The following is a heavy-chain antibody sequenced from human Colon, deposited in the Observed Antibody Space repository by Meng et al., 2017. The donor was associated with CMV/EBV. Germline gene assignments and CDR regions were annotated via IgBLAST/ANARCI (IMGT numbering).Heavy chain of an antibody. CDR1: GFMFGDYY. CDR3: AKRGWRQLPHNWFDP. Sequence: SGFMFGDYYMNWIRQAPGKGPELISYINTDGSRTYYADSVEGRFTISRDNVNNSLSLEMTNLRVEDTAVYYCAKRGWRQLPHNWFDPWGQGTLVTVSS. D-gene: IGHD6-13*01. CDR2: INTDGSRT. V-gene: IGHV3-11*01. J-gene: IGHJ5*02.